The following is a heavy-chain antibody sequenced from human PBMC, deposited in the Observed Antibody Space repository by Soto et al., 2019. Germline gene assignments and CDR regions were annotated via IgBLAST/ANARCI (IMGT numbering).Heavy chain of an antibody. V-gene: IGHV2-5*02. D-gene: IGHD1-26*01. Sequence: QITLKESGPTLVKPTQTLTLTCTVSGFSLTTNGVGVGWFRQPPGKDLEWLALIYRDDDKRYRPYLRSRLTITKDTSKNQVVLTMTNMDPVDTATYYCAHTAASGLYWEMFNYWGQGTLVTVSS. CDR2: IYRDDDK. J-gene: IGHJ4*02. CDR1: GFSLTTNGVG. CDR3: AHTAASGLYWEMFNY.